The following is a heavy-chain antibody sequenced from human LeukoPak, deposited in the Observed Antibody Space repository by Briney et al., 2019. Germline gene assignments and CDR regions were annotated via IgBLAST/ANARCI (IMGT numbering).Heavy chain of an antibody. D-gene: IGHD3-22*01. CDR3: ARSKSLKWLLFDY. CDR1: GGSISSGGYY. J-gene: IGHJ4*02. CDR2: IYYSGST. Sequence: SQTLSLTCTVSGGSISSGGYYWSWIRQHPGKGLEWIGYIYYSGSTYYNPSLKSRVTISVDTSKNQFSLKLSSVTAADTAVYYCARSKSLKWLLFDYWGQGTLVTVSS. V-gene: IGHV4-31*03.